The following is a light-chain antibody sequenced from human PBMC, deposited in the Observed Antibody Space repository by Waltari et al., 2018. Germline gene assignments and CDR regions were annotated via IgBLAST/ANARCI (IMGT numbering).Light chain of an antibody. CDR1: QSLGNW. J-gene: IGKJ5*01. Sequence: DIQMTRSPSTLSASVGDRVTITCRASQSLGNWLAWYQQKPGKAPRLLIYTASTLESGVPSRFSGSGSGTEFTLTVSRLQPDDFATYYCQQYQTYVITFGHGTRLDIK. CDR2: TAS. V-gene: IGKV1-5*03. CDR3: QQYQTYVIT.